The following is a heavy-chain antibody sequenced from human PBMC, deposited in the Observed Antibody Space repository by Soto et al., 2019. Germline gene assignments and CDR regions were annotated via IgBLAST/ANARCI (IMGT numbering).Heavy chain of an antibody. J-gene: IGHJ6*02. V-gene: IGHV4-34*01. CDR3: ARRKKYYYYGMDV. CDR2: INHSGST. Sequence: SETLSLTCAVYGGSFSGYYWSWIRQPPGKGLEWIGEINHSGSTNYNPSLKSRVTISVDTSKNQFSLKLSSVTAADTAVYYCARRKKYYYYGMDVWGQGTTVTRLL. CDR1: GGSFSGYY.